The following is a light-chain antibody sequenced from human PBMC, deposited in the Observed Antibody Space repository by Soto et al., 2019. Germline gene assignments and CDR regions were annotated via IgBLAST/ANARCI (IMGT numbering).Light chain of an antibody. CDR2: EVS. CDR1: SSDIGGYNY. CDR3: SSYTTSSTVA. J-gene: IGLJ2*01. V-gene: IGLV2-14*01. Sequence: QSVLTQSASVSGSPGQSITISCTGTSSDIGGYNYVSWYHQHPDKAPKLMIFEVSNRPSGVSNRFSGSKSGNTASLTISGLLPEDEADYYCSSYTTSSTVAFGGGTKVTVL.